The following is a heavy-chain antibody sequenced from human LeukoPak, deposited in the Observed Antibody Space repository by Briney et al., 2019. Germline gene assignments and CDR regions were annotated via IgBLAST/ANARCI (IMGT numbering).Heavy chain of an antibody. CDR3: AKDQTYYYDSSGYS. D-gene: IGHD3-22*01. CDR2: IRYAGSNN. Sequence: GGSLTLSCAASGFTFSSYGMHWVRQAPGKGLEWVAFIRYAGSNNYYADSVKGRFTISRDNSKNTLYLQMNSLRAEDTAVYYCAKDQTYYYDSSGYSWGQGTLVTVSS. J-gene: IGHJ5*02. CDR1: GFTFSSYG. V-gene: IGHV3-30*02.